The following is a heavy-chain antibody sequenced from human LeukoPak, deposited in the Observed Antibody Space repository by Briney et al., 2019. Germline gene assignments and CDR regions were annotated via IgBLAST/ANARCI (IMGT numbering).Heavy chain of an antibody. CDR3: TRDSGTYNWLAP. CDR1: GFTFSGSA. D-gene: IGHD1-26*01. J-gene: IGHJ5*02. Sequence: GGSLKLSCAASGFTFSGSAIHWVRQSSGKGLEWVGHIDKKDNFYATTSAASVTGRFTISRDDSKNTAYLQMNSLKTEDTAVYYCTRDSGTYNWLAPWGQGTLVTVSS. CDR2: IDKKDNFYAT. V-gene: IGHV3-73*01.